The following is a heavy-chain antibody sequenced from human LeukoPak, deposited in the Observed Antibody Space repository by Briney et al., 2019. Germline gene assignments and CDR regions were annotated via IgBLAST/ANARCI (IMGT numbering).Heavy chain of an antibody. V-gene: IGHV3-15*01. CDR1: GFTFSSYW. CDR3: AKRLYDSSGYDY. J-gene: IGHJ4*02. CDR2: IKSKTDGGTT. D-gene: IGHD3-22*01. Sequence: GGSLRLSCAASGFTFSSYWMHWVRQAPGKGLEWVGRIKSKTDGGTTDYAAPVKGRFTISRDASKNTLYLQMNSLKTEDTAVYYCAKRLYDSSGYDYWGQGTLVTVSS.